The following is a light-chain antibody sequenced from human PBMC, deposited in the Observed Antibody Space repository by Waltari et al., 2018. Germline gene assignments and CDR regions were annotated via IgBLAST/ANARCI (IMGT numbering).Light chain of an antibody. J-gene: IGKJ2*01. CDR1: QSVLYSSDNKNY. CDR2: WAS. Sequence: DIVMTQSSDSLAVSLGERATINSKPSQSVLYSSDNKNYLAWYQQKPGQPPKLLIYWASTRESGVPDRFSGSGSGTDFTLTISSLQAEDVAVFYCQQYYSSPHTFGQGTKLEIK. V-gene: IGKV4-1*01. CDR3: QQYYSSPHT.